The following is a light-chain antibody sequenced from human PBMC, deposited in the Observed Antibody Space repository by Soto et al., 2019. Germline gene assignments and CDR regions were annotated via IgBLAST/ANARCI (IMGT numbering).Light chain of an antibody. CDR2: AAS. CDR1: QSVAGSS. J-gene: IGKJ1*01. CDR3: QQTYSTPRT. V-gene: IGKV3-20*01. Sequence: EIMLTQSPGTLSLSPGDRATLSCRASQSVAGSSLAWYQQKPAQAPRLLIYAASNRATGIPARFSGSGSGTDFSLIINGLEPEDFAIYYCQQTYSTPRTFGQGTKVDIK.